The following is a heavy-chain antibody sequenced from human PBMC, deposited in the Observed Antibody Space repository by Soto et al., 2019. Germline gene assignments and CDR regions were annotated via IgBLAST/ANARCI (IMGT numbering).Heavy chain of an antibody. J-gene: IGHJ4*02. CDR3: ARGSYDSSGYYDY. CDR2: IYSGGST. D-gene: IGHD3-22*01. V-gene: IGHV3-53*01. Sequence: GGSLRLSCAASGFTVSSNYMSWVRQAPGKGLEWVSVIYSGGSTHYADSVKGRFTISRDNSKNTLYLQMNSLRAEDTAVYYCARGSYDSSGYYDYWGQGTLVTVSS. CDR1: GFTVSSNY.